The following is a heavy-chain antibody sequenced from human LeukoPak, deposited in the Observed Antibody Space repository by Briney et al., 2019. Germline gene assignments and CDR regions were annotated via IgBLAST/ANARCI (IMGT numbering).Heavy chain of an antibody. CDR1: GFTFSTYN. V-gene: IGHV3-48*04. CDR3: ARGGYESDY. CDR2: ISTSSSTI. J-gene: IGHJ4*02. Sequence: GGSLRLSCAASGFTFSTYNMNWVRQAQGEGREWVSYISTSSSTIYYADSVRGRFTISRDNAKNSLYLQMNSLRAEDTAVYYCARGGYESDYWGQGTLVTVSS. D-gene: IGHD5-12*01.